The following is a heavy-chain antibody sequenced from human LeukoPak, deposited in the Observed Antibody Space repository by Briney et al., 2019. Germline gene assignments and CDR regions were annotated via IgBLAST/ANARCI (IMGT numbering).Heavy chain of an antibody. D-gene: IGHD3-16*01. CDR1: DDTISSYY. Sequence: SETLSLTCTVSDDTISSYYWSWIRQPPGKGPEWIAYIYSTGATSYNPSLRSRVSISLDTSKSHFSLKLSSVTVADTAVYFCARLKMGAHFDLWGRGTLVTVSS. J-gene: IGHJ2*01. CDR3: ARLKMGAHFDL. V-gene: IGHV4-59*08. CDR2: IYSTGAT.